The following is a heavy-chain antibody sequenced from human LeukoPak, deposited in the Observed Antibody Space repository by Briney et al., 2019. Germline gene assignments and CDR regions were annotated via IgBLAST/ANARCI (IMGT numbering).Heavy chain of an antibody. CDR1: GFPFSSYA. Sequence: GGSLRLSCAASGFPFSSYATNSVRQAPGKGLEWVSYISSSSSTIYYADSVKGRFIISRDNAKNSLYLQMNSLRADDNVFSYCACLVVAATPRWFDPWGQGTLVTVSS. J-gene: IGHJ5*02. V-gene: IGHV3-48*01. CDR3: ACLVVAATPRWFDP. CDR2: ISSSSSTI. D-gene: IGHD2-15*01.